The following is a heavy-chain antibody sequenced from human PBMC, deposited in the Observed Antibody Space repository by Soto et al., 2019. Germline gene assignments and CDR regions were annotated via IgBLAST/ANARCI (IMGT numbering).Heavy chain of an antibody. D-gene: IGHD4-17*01. J-gene: IGHJ6*02. Sequence: GESLKISCKGSGYSFTSYWISWVRQMPGKGLEWMGRIDPSDSYTNYSPSFQGHVTIPADKSISTAYLQWSSLKASDTAMYYCARLVLSNYGGYEDRYYHYVMDVWGQRTTVTVSS. CDR3: ARLVLSNYGGYEDRYYHYVMDV. CDR2: IDPSDSYT. V-gene: IGHV5-10-1*01. CDR1: GYSFTSYW.